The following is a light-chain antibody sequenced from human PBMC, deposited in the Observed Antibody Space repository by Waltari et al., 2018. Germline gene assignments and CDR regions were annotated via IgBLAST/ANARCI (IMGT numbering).Light chain of an antibody. J-gene: IGLJ1*01. CDR2: GNS. CDR1: SPNIGAGHD. CDR3: QSYDSSLSAYV. Sequence: QPVLTQPPSVSGAPGHSVTLSCTGRSPNIGAGHDVLRYQQLPGTAPKLLIYGNSNRPSGVPDRFSGSKSGTSASLAITGLQAEDEADYYCQSYDSSLSAYVFGTGTKVTVL. V-gene: IGLV1-40*01.